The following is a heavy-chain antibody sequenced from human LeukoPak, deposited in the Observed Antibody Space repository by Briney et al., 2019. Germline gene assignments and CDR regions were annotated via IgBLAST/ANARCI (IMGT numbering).Heavy chain of an antibody. CDR2: INPNSGGT. V-gene: IGHV1-2*02. D-gene: IGHD3-3*01. CDR3: ARDLGYDFWSGYSAFDI. Sequence: GASVKVSRKASGYTFTGYYMHWVRQAPGQGLEWMGWINPNSGGTNYAQKFQGRVTMTRDMSISTAYMELSRLRSDDTAVYYCARDLGYDFWSGYSAFDIWGQGTMVTVSS. CDR1: GYTFTGYY. J-gene: IGHJ3*02.